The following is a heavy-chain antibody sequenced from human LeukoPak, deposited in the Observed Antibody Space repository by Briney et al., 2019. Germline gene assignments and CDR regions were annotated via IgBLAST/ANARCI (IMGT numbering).Heavy chain of an antibody. J-gene: IGHJ4*02. D-gene: IGHD3-10*01. CDR3: ARELGSRTSPPVLGL. Sequence: GGSLRLSCAASRFTFSLYDVHWVRQAPGKGLEWVAFIRSVGCNKYYADSVEGRFSISRDNSKNILYQQINSLTAEDTAGFHCARELGSRTSPPVLGLWGEGTLVTVS. V-gene: IGHV3-30*02. CDR2: IRSVGCNK. CDR1: RFTFSLYD.